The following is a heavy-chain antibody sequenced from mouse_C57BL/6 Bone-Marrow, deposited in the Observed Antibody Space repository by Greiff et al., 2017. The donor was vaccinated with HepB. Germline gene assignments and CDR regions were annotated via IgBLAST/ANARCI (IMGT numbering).Heavy chain of an antibody. CDR2: IYPGSGNT. D-gene: IGHD2-1*01. V-gene: IGHV1-76*01. CDR3: ERSDYGNDFDY. Sequence: QVQLQQSGAELVRPGASVKLSCKASGYTFTDYYINWVKQRPGQGLEWIARIYPGSGNTYYNEKFKGKATLTAEKSSSTAYMQLSSLTSEDSAVYFSERSDYGNDFDYWGQGTTLTVSS. J-gene: IGHJ2*01. CDR1: GYTFTDYY.